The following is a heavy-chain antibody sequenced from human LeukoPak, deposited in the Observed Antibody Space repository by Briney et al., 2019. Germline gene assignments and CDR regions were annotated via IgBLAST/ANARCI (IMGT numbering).Heavy chain of an antibody. J-gene: IGHJ5*02. Sequence: GGSLRLSCAASGFTFSSYAMSWVRQAPGKGLEWVSGISGSGGSTYYVDSVKGRFTISRDNSKNTLYLQMNSLRAEDTAEYYCAKSWAYTYADEGFDPWGQGTLVIVSS. CDR1: GFTFSSYA. CDR2: ISGSGGST. V-gene: IGHV3-23*01. CDR3: AKSWAYTYADEGFDP. D-gene: IGHD5-18*01.